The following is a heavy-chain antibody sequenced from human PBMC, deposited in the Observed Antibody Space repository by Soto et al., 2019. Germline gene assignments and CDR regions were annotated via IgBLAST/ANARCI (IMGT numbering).Heavy chain of an antibody. CDR3: ARVTLSSSWSNNWFDP. D-gene: IGHD6-13*01. Sequence: QLQLQESGPGLVKPSETLSLTCTVSGGSISSSSYYWGWIRQPPGKGLEWIGSIFYSGSTYYNPSRKSRVTISVDTSKNQFSLKLSSVTAADTAVYYCARVTLSSSWSNNWFDPWGQGTLVTVSS. CDR1: GGSISSSSYY. CDR2: IFYSGST. J-gene: IGHJ5*02. V-gene: IGHV4-39*01.